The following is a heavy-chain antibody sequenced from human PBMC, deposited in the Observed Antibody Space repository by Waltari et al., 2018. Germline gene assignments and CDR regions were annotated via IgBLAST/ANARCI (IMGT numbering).Heavy chain of an antibody. CDR3: ASSLYGDYTQIWGRVFDY. CDR2: ISGSGGIT. Sequence: VQLLESGGGLVQSGGSLRLSCAASGFTFRSYAMNWVRQAPGKGVGWGSVISGSGGITDDADSVKGRFTIARDNSKNTLYLQMNNLRVEDTAVYYCASSLYGDYTQIWGRVFDYWGQGTLVTVSS. CDR1: GFTFRSYA. J-gene: IGHJ4*02. V-gene: IGHV3-23*01. D-gene: IGHD4-17*01.